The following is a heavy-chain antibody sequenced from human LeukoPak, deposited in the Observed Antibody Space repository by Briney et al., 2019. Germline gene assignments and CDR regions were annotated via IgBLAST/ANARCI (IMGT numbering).Heavy chain of an antibody. CDR1: DYTFTSSG. D-gene: IGHD2-2*02. CDR2: FSAYNGNR. V-gene: IGHV1-18*01. Sequence: ASVKLSCKASDYTFTSSGISWVRQAPGQGLEWLGWFSAYNGNRNYVQKLQGRVTMTTDISTSTAYMELRSLRSDDTAVYYCARVKALYCSSTSCYRGAFDIWGQGTMVTVSS. CDR3: ARVKALYCSSTSCYRGAFDI. J-gene: IGHJ3*02.